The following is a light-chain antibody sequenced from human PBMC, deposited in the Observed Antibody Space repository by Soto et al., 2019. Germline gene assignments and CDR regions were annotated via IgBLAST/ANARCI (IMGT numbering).Light chain of an antibody. J-gene: IGKJ1*01. CDR2: KAS. V-gene: IGKV1-5*03. CDR1: HSISSW. Sequence: DIQMTQSPSTLSASVGDRVTITCRASHSISSWLAWYHQKPGKAPKLLIYKASSLESGVPSRFSGSGSGTEFTLTISSLQPDDFATYYCQQYHSYSPTFGQGTKVEIK. CDR3: QQYHSYSPT.